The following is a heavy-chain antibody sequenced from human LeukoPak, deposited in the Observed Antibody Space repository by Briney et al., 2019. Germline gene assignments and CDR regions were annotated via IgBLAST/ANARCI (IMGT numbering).Heavy chain of an antibody. V-gene: IGHV3-48*03. D-gene: IGHD7-27*01. J-gene: IGHJ4*02. CDR1: GFTFSSYE. Sequence: GGSLRLSCAASGFTFSSYEMNWVRRAPGKGLEWVSYISSSGTTIYYADSVRGRFTISRDNAKNTLYLQMNSLRAEDTAVYYCASNWGFDYWGQGTLVTVSS. CDR3: ASNWGFDY. CDR2: ISSSGTTI.